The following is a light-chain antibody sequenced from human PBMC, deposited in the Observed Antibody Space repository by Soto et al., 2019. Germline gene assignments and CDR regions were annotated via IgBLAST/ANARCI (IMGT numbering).Light chain of an antibody. V-gene: IGKV1-5*01. CDR3: QQYNSYSRT. J-gene: IGKJ1*01. CDR2: DAS. CDR1: QSLGIW. Sequence: DIQMTQSPSTLSASVGDRVTITFRASQSLGIWLAWHQQKPGKAPKLLIYDASTLKSGVPSRFSGSGSGTEFTLTISSLQPGDFATYYCQQYNSYSRTFGQGTKVHI.